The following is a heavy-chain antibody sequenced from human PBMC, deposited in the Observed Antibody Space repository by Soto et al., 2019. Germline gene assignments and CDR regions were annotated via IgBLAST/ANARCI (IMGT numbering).Heavy chain of an antibody. V-gene: IGHV4-39*01. CDR2: IYYSGNT. CDR3: ARAYYDTSSYYPHFGH. J-gene: IGHJ4*02. D-gene: IGHD3-22*01. Sequence: PSETLSLTCTVYGGSITSSAYYWGWIRQPPGKGLEWIGSIYYSGNTYYNPSLKSRVAISVDTSKNQFSLKLSSVTAADTAVYYCARAYYDTSSYYPHFGHWGQGTLVTVSS. CDR1: GGSITSSAYY.